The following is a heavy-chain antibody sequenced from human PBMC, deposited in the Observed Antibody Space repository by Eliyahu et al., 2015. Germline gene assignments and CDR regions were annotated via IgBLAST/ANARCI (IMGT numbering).Heavy chain of an antibody. D-gene: IGHD6-6*01. V-gene: IGHV3-15*01. CDR3: TTDGKYSSSSEFWFDP. J-gene: IGHJ5*02. CDR1: GLTFSNAW. CDR2: IKSKTDGETA. Sequence: SLRLSCAASGLTFSNAWMTWVRQVLGKGLEWVGRIKSKTDGETAEYATPVKGRFTISRDDSKNTLYLQMNSLKTEDTAVYYCTTDGKYSSSSEFWFDPWGQGTLVTVSS.